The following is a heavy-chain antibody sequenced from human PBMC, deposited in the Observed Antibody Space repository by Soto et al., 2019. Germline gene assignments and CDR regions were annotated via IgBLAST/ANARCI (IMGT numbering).Heavy chain of an antibody. V-gene: IGHV1-8*01. Sequence: GASVKVSCKASGYTFTSYDINWVRQATGQGLEWMGWMNPNSGNTGYAQKFQGRVTMTRNTSISTAYMELSSLRSEDTALYYCARGNRAAIHYYYYYYMDVWGKGTTVTVSS. CDR3: ARGNRAAIHYYYYYYMDV. D-gene: IGHD2-2*01. CDR2: MNPNSGNT. J-gene: IGHJ6*03. CDR1: GYTFTSYD.